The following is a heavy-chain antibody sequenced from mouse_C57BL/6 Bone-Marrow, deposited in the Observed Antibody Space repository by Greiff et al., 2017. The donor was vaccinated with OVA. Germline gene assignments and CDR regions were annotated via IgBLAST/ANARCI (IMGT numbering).Heavy chain of an antibody. CDR2: IYPRSGNT. CDR1: GYTFTSYG. CDR3: ARAWDLHWYFDV. Sequence: VMLVESGAELARPGASVKLSCKASGYTFTSYGISWVKQRTGQGLEWIGEIYPRSGNTYYNEKFKGKATLTADKSSSTAYMELRSLTSEDSAVYFCARAWDLHWYFDVWGTGTTVTVSS. D-gene: IGHD4-1*01. J-gene: IGHJ1*03. V-gene: IGHV1-81*01.